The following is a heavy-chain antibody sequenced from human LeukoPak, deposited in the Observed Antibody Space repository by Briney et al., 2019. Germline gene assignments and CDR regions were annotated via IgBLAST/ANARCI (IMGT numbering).Heavy chain of an antibody. J-gene: IGHJ4*02. D-gene: IGHD6-19*01. CDR3: VKERDRGVDVADDFDL. CDR2: ISIPTYT. CDR1: GFTFRDYS. V-gene: IGHV3-23*01. Sequence: PGESLRLSCAASGFTFRDYSMAWVRQVPGGGLEWVSAISIPTYTIYADPVKGRFIISRDNSKNTLYLQMNNLRAEDTAVYYCVKERDRGVDVADDFDLWVQGTLVTVSS.